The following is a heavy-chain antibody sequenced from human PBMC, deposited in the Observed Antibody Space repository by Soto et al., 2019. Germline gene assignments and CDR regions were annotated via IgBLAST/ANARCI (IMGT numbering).Heavy chain of an antibody. Sequence: APVKGYWKTAGYTFTRYLMHWRRKTHGKGLEWMGIINPSGGSTSYAQKFQGRVTMTRDTSTSTVYMELSSLRSEDTAVYYCARDVSWNYVAPLPRGDYWGQGTLVTVSS. CDR3: ARDVSWNYVAPLPRGDY. J-gene: IGHJ4*02. D-gene: IGHD1-7*01. CDR1: GYTFTRYL. CDR2: INPSGGST. V-gene: IGHV1-46*03.